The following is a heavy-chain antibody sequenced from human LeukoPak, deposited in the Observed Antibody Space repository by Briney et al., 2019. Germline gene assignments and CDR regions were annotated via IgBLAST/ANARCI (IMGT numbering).Heavy chain of an antibody. J-gene: IGHJ5*02. CDR3: ARVGSWEGWFDP. CDR1: GGSINSDDYY. D-gene: IGHD1-26*01. V-gene: IGHV4-30-4*01. CDR2: IYYSGST. Sequence: SETLSLTCTVSGGSINSDDYYWSWIRLPPGKGLEWIGYIYYSGSTYYNPSLKSRITISVDTSKNQFSLRLSSVTAADTAVYYCARVGSWEGWFDPWGQGTLVTVSS.